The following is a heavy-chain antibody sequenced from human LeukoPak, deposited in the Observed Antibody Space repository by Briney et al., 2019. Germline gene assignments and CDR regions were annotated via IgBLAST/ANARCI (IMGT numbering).Heavy chain of an antibody. CDR3: AGGLISSSWKSPTFDY. CDR1: GGSISSSSYY. V-gene: IGHV4-39*07. CDR2: IYYSGST. Sequence: SETLSLTCTVSGGSISSSSYYWGWIRQPPGKGLEWIGSIYYSGSTYYNPSLKSRVTISVDTSKNQFSLKLSSVTAADTAVYYCAGGLISSSWKSPTFDYWGQGTLVTVSS. J-gene: IGHJ4*02. D-gene: IGHD6-13*01.